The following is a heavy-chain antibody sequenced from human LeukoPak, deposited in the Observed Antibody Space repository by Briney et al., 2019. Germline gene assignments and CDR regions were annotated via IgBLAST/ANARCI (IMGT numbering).Heavy chain of an antibody. CDR2: IFGSGGSA. CDR3: GKTTTGYSSGQKPAWPVDY. J-gene: IGHJ4*02. V-gene: IGHV3-23*01. CDR1: GFTFGSYA. Sequence: GGSLRLSCEASGFTFGSYAMYSVRQAPGKGLEWVAGIFGSGGSAHYADSAKGRFTISRDNSKNTVYLQINSLRAEDTAVYYCGKTTTGYSSGQKPAWPVDYWGQGTLVTVSS. D-gene: IGHD6-19*01.